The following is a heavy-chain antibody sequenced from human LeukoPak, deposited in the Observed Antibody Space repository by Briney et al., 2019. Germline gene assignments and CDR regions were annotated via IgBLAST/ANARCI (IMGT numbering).Heavy chain of an antibody. V-gene: IGHV3-23*01. CDR1: GFTFTSYA. CDR3: ARDKPSGDYLFDY. Sequence: GGSLRLSCAASGFTFTSYAMSWVRQAPGKGLEWVSAISGSAGSTYYADSVKGRFTISRDNSKNMMYLQMKSLRDEDTAVYYCARDKPSGDYLFDYWGQGTLVTVSS. CDR2: ISGSAGST. J-gene: IGHJ4*02. D-gene: IGHD3-10*01.